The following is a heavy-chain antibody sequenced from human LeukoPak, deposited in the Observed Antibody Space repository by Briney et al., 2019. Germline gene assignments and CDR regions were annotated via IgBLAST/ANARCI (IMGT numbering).Heavy chain of an antibody. Sequence: SETLSLTCTVSGGSISSYYWSWIRQPPGKGLEWIAYISDIGSINYNPSLKSRVTISLDTSKNQFSLKLGSVTAADTAVYYCAGHHPRNTVDFWGQGTLVTVPS. V-gene: IGHV4-59*08. D-gene: IGHD2/OR15-2a*01. J-gene: IGHJ4*02. CDR3: AGHHPRNTVDF. CDR2: ISDIGSI. CDR1: GGSISSYY.